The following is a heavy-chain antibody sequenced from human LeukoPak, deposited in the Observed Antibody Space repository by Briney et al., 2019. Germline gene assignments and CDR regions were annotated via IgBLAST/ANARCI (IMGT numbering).Heavy chain of an antibody. Sequence: ASVKVSCKASGYTFTSYYMHWVRQAPGQGREWRGIINPSGGSTSYAQKFQGRVTMTRDTSTSTVYMELSSLRSEDTAVYYRARDRVGYDILTGYYIFDYWGQGTLVTVSS. D-gene: IGHD3-9*01. CDR3: ARDRVGYDILTGYYIFDY. V-gene: IGHV1-46*01. CDR2: INPSGGST. CDR1: GYTFTSYY. J-gene: IGHJ4*02.